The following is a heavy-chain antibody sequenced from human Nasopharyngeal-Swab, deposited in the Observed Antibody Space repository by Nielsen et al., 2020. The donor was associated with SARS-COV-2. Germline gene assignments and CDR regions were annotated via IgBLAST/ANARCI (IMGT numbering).Heavy chain of an antibody. V-gene: IGHV3-48*02. CDR3: ARDSELLTNYYGLDY. CDR2: ISDDNTI. J-gene: IGHJ4*02. CDR1: GFSFNTYG. D-gene: IGHD3-9*01. Sequence: GESLKISCAACGFSFNTYGLNWVRQAPGKGLEWISYISDDNTIFYADSVKGRFTISRDNAKNSLYLHMNSLRDEDTALYYCARDSELLTNYYGLDYWGQGTLVTVSS.